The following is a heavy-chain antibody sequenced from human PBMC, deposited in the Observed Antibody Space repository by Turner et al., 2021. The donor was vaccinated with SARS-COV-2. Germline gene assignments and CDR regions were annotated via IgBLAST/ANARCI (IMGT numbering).Heavy chain of an antibody. V-gene: IGHV4-59*01. CDR2: IHYSGST. J-gene: IGHJ5*02. D-gene: IGHD2-21*01. CDR3: ARAHYPGSLFRFDP. CDR1: GGFISGDY. Sequence: QVQLQESCPGLVKPSETLSLICSVSGGFISGDYWSWIRQPPGKGLEWIGNIHYSGSTNYNPSLKSRVTVSVDTSKNQFSLKLSSVTAADTAVYYCARAHYPGSLFRFDPWGQGTLVTVSS.